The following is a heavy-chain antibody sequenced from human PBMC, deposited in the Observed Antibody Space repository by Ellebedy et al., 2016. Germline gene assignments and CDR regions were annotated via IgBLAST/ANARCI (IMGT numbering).Heavy chain of an antibody. V-gene: IGHV4-39*01. Sequence: SETLSLXXTVSGGSISSSSYYWGWIRQPPGKGLEWIGSIYYSGSTYYNPSLKSRVTISVDTSKNQFSLKLSSVTAADTAVYYCASATLWELPAFDIWGQGTMVTVSS. D-gene: IGHD1-26*01. CDR1: GGSISSSSYY. CDR2: IYYSGST. CDR3: ASATLWELPAFDI. J-gene: IGHJ3*02.